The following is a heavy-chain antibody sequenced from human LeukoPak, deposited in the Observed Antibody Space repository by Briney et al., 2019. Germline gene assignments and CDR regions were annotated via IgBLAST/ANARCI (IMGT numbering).Heavy chain of an antibody. CDR3: ATGRGKVLRFLEWLN. CDR2: ISGSGGST. D-gene: IGHD3-3*01. V-gene: IGHV3-23*01. CDR1: GFTFSSYA. Sequence: PGGSLRLSCAASGFTFSSYAMSWVRQAPGKGLEWVSAISGSGGSTYYADSVKGRFTISRDNSKNTLYLQMNSLRAEDTAVYYCATGRGKVLRFLEWLNWGQGTLVTVSS. J-gene: IGHJ4*02.